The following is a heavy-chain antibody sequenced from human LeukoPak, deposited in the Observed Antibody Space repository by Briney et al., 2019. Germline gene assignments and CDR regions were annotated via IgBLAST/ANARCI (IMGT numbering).Heavy chain of an antibody. Sequence: PGGSLRLSCAASGFTFSTYAMHWVRQTPGKGLEWLAFIRYDGSSKYFADSVKGRFTISRDNSKSTLYLQMNSLRTDDTAVYYCAKGWRSSWPLDSFDIWGQGTMVTVSS. CDR2: IRYDGSSK. CDR3: AKGWRSSWPLDSFDI. V-gene: IGHV3-30*02. CDR1: GFTFSTYA. D-gene: IGHD6-13*01. J-gene: IGHJ3*02.